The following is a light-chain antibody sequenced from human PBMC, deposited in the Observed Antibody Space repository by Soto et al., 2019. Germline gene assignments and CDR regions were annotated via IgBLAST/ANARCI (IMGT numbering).Light chain of an antibody. Sequence: EIVLTQSSGTLSLSPGERATLSCRASQSVSSNYLAWYQQKSGQAPRLLIYGASSRATGVPDRFSGSGSGTDFTLSISRLEPEDFAVYYCLQYGSSPRTFGQGTKVDIK. CDR3: LQYGSSPRT. J-gene: IGKJ1*01. CDR1: QSVSSNY. CDR2: GAS. V-gene: IGKV3-20*01.